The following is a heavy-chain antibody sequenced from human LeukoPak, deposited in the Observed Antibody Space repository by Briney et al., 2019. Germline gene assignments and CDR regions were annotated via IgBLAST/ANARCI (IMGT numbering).Heavy chain of an antibody. V-gene: IGHV1-8*03. CDR2: MNPNSGNT. CDR3: ARASYSSSWWGDYYYMDV. CDR1: GYTFTSYD. Sequence: ASVKVSCKASGYTFTSYDINWVRQATGQGLEWMGWMNPNSGNTGYAQKLQGRVTITRNTSISTAYMELSSLRSEDTAVYYCARASYSSSWWGDYYYMDVWGKGTTVTVSS. D-gene: IGHD6-13*01. J-gene: IGHJ6*03.